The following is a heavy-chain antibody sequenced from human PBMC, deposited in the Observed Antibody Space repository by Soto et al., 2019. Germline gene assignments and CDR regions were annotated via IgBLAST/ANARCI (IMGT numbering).Heavy chain of an antibody. CDR2: ISWNSGSI. V-gene: IGHV3-9*01. J-gene: IGHJ6*01. D-gene: IGHD6-19*01. CDR3: AKETKQWLASGGMDV. Sequence: PGGSLRLSCAASGFTFDGYAMHLVRQAPGKGLEWVSGISWNSGSIGYADSVKGRFTISRDNAKNSQYLQMNSLRAEDTDLYYCAKETKQWLASGGMDVWGQGTXVT. CDR1: GFTFDGYA.